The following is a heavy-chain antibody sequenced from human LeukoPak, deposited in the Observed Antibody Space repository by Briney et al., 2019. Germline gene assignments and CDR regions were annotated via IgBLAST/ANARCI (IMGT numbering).Heavy chain of an antibody. D-gene: IGHD3-10*01. V-gene: IGHV3-11*01. CDR2: ISSSGSTI. Sequence: GGSLRLSCAASGFTFSDYYMSWIRRAPGKGLEWVSYISSSGSTIYYADSVKGRFTISRDNAKNSLYLQMNSLRAEDTAVYYCARALREYYYGSGSYYYYYYYMDVWGKGTTVTISS. CDR1: GFTFSDYY. CDR3: ARALREYYYGSGSYYYYYYYMDV. J-gene: IGHJ6*03.